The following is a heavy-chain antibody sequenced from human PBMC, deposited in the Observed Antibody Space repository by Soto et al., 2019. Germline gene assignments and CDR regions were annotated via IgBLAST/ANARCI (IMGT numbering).Heavy chain of an antibody. V-gene: IGHV1-18*01. J-gene: IGHJ5*02. CDR3: TREFSGYDSGYNWFDP. D-gene: IGHD5-12*01. CDR2: ISAYNGNT. Sequence: ASVKVSCKASGYTFTNFGISWVRQAPGQGLEWMGWISAYNGNTNYAQKFQGRVTMTTDTSTSTAYMEVRSLRSDDTAVYFCTREFSGYDSGYNWFDPWGQGTLVTVSS. CDR1: GYTFTNFG.